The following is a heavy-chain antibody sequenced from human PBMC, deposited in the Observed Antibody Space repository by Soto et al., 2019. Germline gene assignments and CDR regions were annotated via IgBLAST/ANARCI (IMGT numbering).Heavy chain of an antibody. CDR3: ASSSRFDSSGYPWGYFDY. D-gene: IGHD3-22*01. J-gene: IGHJ4*02. Sequence: PPETLSLTCTVSGGSISSSDYYWSWIRQPPGKGLEWIGYISYSGSTYYNPSLKSRITISVDTSKNQFSLKLSSVTAADTAVYYCASSSRFDSSGYPWGYFDYWGQGILVTVSS. CDR2: ISYSGST. CDR1: GGSISSSDYY. V-gene: IGHV4-30-4*01.